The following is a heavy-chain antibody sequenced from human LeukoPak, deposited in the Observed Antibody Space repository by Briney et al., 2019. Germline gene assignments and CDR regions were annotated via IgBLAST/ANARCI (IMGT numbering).Heavy chain of an antibody. V-gene: IGHV4-34*01. CDR2: INHSGST. CDR1: GGSFSGYY. Sequence: SETLSLTCAVYGGSFSGYYWSWIRQPPGKGLEWIGEINHSGSTNYNPSLKSRVTISVDTSKNQFSLKLSSVTAADTAVYYCAGSQRGSLDYWGQGTLVTVSS. D-gene: IGHD3-10*01. J-gene: IGHJ4*02. CDR3: AGSQRGSLDY.